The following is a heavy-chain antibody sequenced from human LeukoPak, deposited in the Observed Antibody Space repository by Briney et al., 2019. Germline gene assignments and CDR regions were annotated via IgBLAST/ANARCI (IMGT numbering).Heavy chain of an antibody. CDR3: ARDSGKCTSTSCSDYLDF. CDR1: GGSISNYY. V-gene: IGHV4-59*01. D-gene: IGHD2-2*01. CDR2: VYYSGST. Sequence: PSETLSLTCTVSGGSISNYYWSWIRQPPGKGPEWIGFVYYSGSTHYNPSLESRVTISVDMSKNQFSLKLSSVTSADTAIYYCARDSGKCTSTSCSDYLDFWGQGTLVTVSS. J-gene: IGHJ4*02.